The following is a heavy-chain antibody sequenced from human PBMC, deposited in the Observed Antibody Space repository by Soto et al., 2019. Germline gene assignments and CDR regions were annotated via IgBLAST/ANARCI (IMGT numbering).Heavy chain of an antibody. CDR1: GFTFSDYA. V-gene: IGHV3-30*18. CDR2: VSHDGRNT. D-gene: IGHD6-19*01. Sequence: VQLVESGGGVVQPGRSLRLSCAASGFTFSDYAMHWVRQAPGKGLEWVAVVSHDGRNTHYADSVKGRFTISRDSSKNTVSLEMTSLRAEDTAVYYCGKGVRQWLVTSDFNYWGQGALVTVSS. CDR3: GKGVRQWLVTSDFNY. J-gene: IGHJ4*02.